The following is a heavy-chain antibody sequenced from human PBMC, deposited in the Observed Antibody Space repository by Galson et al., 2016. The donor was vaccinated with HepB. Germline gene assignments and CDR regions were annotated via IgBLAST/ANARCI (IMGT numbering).Heavy chain of an antibody. CDR2: IYSGGTT. J-gene: IGHJ2*01. D-gene: IGHD6-13*01. CDR3: AVRYSSIWYFQH. Sequence: SLRLSCAASGFTVSSDYMNWVRQAPGKGLEWVSVIYSGGTTYYADAVNGRFTIPRNTAKNTLYLQMNSLGDEDTVIYYCAVRYSSIWYFQHWGRGTLVSVSS. CDR1: GFTVSSDY. V-gene: IGHV3-53*01.